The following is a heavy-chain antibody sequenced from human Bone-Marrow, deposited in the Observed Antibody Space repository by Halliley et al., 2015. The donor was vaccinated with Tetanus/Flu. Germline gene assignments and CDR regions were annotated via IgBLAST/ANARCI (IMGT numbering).Heavy chain of an antibody. Sequence: SLRLSCVASGFTFSTYSMNWVRQVPGTGLEWVSSISSGSTYIYYADSVKGRFTISRDNAKNSLYLQMNNLRTEDTAFYYCAKANYYDSSGYSYYFDYWGQGTLVTVSS. CDR3: AKANYYDSSGYSYYFDY. CDR1: GFTFSTYS. CDR2: ISSGSTYI. V-gene: IGHV3-21*04. J-gene: IGHJ4*02. D-gene: IGHD3-22*01.